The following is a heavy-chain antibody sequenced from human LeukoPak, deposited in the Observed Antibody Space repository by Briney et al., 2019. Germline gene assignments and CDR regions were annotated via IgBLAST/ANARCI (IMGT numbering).Heavy chain of an antibody. CDR1: GASITGYY. CDR2: ILYRGTA. J-gene: IGHJ4*02. V-gene: IGHV4-59*01. D-gene: IGHD2-8*02. Sequence: SETLSLTCTVSGASITGYYWSWIRQPPGKGLEWIGHILYRGTANFNPSLKSRVTISVDTSKNQFSLKLSSVTAAGTAMYYCGRDDPYCTGGACYPGSFDYWGQGTLVTVSS. CDR3: GRDDPYCTGGACYPGSFDY.